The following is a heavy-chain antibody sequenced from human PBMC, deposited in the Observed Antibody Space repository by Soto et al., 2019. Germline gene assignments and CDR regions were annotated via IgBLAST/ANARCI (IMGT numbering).Heavy chain of an antibody. CDR2: IYPGDSDT. J-gene: IGHJ5*02. Sequence: GESLKISCKGSGYSFTSYWIGWVRQMPGKGLEWMGIIYPGDSDTRYSPSFQGQVTISADKSISTAYLQWSSLKASDTAMYYCARALFWSGYRLNRGVLLGNWFDPWGQGTLVTVSS. CDR1: GYSFTSYW. V-gene: IGHV5-51*01. CDR3: ARALFWSGYRLNRGVLLGNWFDP. D-gene: IGHD3-3*01.